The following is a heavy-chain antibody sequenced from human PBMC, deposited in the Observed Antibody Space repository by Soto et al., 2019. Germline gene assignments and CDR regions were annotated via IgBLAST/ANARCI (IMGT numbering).Heavy chain of an antibody. D-gene: IGHD6-19*01. J-gene: IGHJ3*02. CDR3: AKAPRGSGSENAFDI. V-gene: IGHV3-33*06. CDR2: IWYDGSNK. Sequence: GGSLRLSCAASGFTFSSYGMHWVRQAPGKGLEWVAVIWYDGSNKYYADSVKGRFTISRDNSKNTLYLQMNSLRAEDTAVYYCAKAPRGSGSENAFDIWGQGTMVTVSS. CDR1: GFTFSSYG.